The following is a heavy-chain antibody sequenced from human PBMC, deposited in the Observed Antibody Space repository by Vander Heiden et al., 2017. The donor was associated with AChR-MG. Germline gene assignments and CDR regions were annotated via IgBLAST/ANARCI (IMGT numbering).Heavy chain of an antibody. V-gene: IGHV3-53*02. CDR2: IYSGGST. D-gene: IGHD5-12*01. CDR1: GFTASSHY. J-gene: IGHJ4*02. Sequence: EVQLVETGGGLIQPGGSLRLSCAASGFTASSHYVSWVRQAPGKGLEWVSVIYSGGSTYYADSVKGRFTISRDNSKNTLYLQMNSLRAEDTAVHYCARAPVPLDIVATTRRAVDYWGQGTLVTVSS. CDR3: ARAPVPLDIVATTRRAVDY.